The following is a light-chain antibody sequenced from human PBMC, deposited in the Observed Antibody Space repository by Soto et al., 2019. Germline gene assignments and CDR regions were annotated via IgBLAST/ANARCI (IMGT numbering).Light chain of an antibody. CDR1: QNVSSSY. CDR3: QQYNNWPPT. Sequence: EIVLTQSPGTLSLSPGERATLSCRASQNVSSSYLAWYQQKPGQAPRLLIYGASTRATGIPARFSGSGSGTEFTLTISSLQSEDFAVYYCQQYNNWPPTFGQGTKVDIK. J-gene: IGKJ1*01. V-gene: IGKV3-15*01. CDR2: GAS.